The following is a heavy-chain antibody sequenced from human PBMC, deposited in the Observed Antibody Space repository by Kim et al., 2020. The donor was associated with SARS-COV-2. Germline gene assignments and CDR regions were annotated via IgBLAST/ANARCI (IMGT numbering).Heavy chain of an antibody. CDR1: GFTFSNFA. D-gene: IGHD6-19*01. V-gene: IGHV3-23*01. CDR2: ITGRGGGSS. J-gene: IGHJ6*02. CDR3: AKDPYTGGWYRAGDA. Sequence: GGSLRLSCAASGFTFSNFAMSWVRQAPGKGLQWVSGITGRGGGSSSYADSVRGRFTISRDNSKNTLFLQMNSLRVEDTALYYCAKDPYTGGWYRAGDAWGQGTPVTVSS.